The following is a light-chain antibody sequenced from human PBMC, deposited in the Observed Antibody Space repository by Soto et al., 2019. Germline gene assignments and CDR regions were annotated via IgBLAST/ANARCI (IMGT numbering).Light chain of an antibody. J-gene: IGKJ1*01. V-gene: IGKV1-27*01. CDR1: QGISSY. CDR3: QNYYSAPER. CDR2: AAS. Sequence: DIQMTQSPSSLSASVGDRVTITCRASQGISSYIAWYQQKPGKVPKVMIYAASTMHSGVTSRFSGSGSMTKFTITISNEQPEDVANKYCQNYYSAPERFGQVTNEGIK.